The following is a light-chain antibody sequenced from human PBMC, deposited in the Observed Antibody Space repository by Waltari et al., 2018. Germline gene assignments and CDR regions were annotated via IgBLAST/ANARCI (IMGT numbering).Light chain of an antibody. CDR1: RSNIGAGYD. Sequence: QSVLTQPPSVSGAPGQRVTISCTGSRSNIGAGYDVHWYQQPPGTPPKLLMYGNSNRPSGVPDRCSGSKSGTSASLAITGLQAEDEADYYCQSYDSSLSGSRVFGGGTKLTVL. CDR3: QSYDSSLSGSRV. CDR2: GNS. J-gene: IGLJ2*01. V-gene: IGLV1-40*01.